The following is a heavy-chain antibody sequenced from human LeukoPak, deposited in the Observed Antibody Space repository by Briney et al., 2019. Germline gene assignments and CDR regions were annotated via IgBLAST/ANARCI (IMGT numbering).Heavy chain of an antibody. CDR2: LYSGGST. CDR3: ARAPPGYCSGGSCSRPLDF. Sequence: GGSLRLSCAASGFTVSSNYMSWVRQAPGKGLEWVSVLYSGGSTYYAGSVKGRFTISRDNSKNTLYLQMNSLGGDDTAVYYCARAPPGYCSGGSCSRPLDFWGQGTLVTVSS. V-gene: IGHV3-66*01. D-gene: IGHD2-15*01. CDR1: GFTVSSNY. J-gene: IGHJ4*02.